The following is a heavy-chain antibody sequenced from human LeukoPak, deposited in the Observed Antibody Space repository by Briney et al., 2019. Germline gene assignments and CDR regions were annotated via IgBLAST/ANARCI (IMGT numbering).Heavy chain of an antibody. J-gene: IGHJ4*02. Sequence: SETLSPTCTVSGGSISSGGYYWSWIRQHPGKGLEWIGYIYYSGSTYYNPSLKSRVTISVDTSKNQFSLKLSSVTAADTAVYYCARGLYGSGSYMSCWGQGTLVTVSS. CDR2: IYYSGST. V-gene: IGHV4-31*03. CDR1: GGSISSGGYY. D-gene: IGHD3-10*01. CDR3: ARGLYGSGSYMSC.